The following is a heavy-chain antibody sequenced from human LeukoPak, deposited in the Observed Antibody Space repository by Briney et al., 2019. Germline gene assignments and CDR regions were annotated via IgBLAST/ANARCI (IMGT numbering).Heavy chain of an antibody. D-gene: IGHD3-9*01. CDR1: GFTFSSYG. CDR3: AREDILTGYPLGS. V-gene: IGHV3-30*03. J-gene: IGHJ5*02. Sequence: GGSLRLSCAASGFTFSSYGMHWVRQAPGKGLEWVAVLSYDGATKHYADPVKGRFTISRDNSNNTLSLQMNSLRAEDTAVYFCAREDILTGYPLGSWGQGSLVTVSS. CDR2: LSYDGATK.